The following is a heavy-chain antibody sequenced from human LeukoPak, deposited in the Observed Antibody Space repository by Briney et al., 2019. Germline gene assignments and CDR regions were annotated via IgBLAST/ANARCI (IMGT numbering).Heavy chain of an antibody. J-gene: IGHJ4*02. D-gene: IGHD6-19*01. CDR2: IYTSGST. CDR1: GGSISSYY. CDR3: ARVGSSGWSNFDY. Sequence: SETLSLTCTVSGGSISSYYWSWFRQPAGKGLEWIGRIYTSGSTNYNPSLKSRVTMSVDTSQNQFSLKLSSVTAADTAVYYCARVGSSGWSNFDYWGQGTLVTVSS. V-gene: IGHV4-4*07.